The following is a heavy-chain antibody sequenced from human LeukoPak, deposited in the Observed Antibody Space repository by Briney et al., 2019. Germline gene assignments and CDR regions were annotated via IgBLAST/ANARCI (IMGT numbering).Heavy chain of an antibody. J-gene: IGHJ4*02. D-gene: IGHD1-7*01. CDR2: ISENGGST. CDR3: AKDGGRGIENYSWGTLDY. Sequence: PGGSLRLSCAASGFSFSNHAMSWVRQAPGKGLEWVSGISENGGSTPYADSVKGRFITSRDNSKNTLYLQMNSLRAEDTAVYYCAKDGGRGIENYSWGTLDYWGQGTLVTVSS. CDR1: GFSFSNHA. V-gene: IGHV3-23*01.